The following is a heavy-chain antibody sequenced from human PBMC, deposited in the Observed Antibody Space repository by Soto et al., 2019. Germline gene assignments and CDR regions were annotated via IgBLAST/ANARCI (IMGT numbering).Heavy chain of an antibody. CDR3: ANSRGWYYFDP. V-gene: IGHV3-30*18. D-gene: IGHD6-19*01. CDR2: ISYDGSNK. Sequence: GGSLRLSCAASGFTFSSYGMHWVRQAPGKGLEWVAVISYDGSNKYYADSVKGRFTISRDNSKNTLYLQMNSLRAEDTAVYYCANSRGWYYFDPWGQGTLVTVSS. CDR1: GFTFSSYG. J-gene: IGHJ5*02.